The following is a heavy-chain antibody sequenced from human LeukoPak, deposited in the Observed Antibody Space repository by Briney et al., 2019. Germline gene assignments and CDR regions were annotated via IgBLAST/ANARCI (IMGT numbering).Heavy chain of an antibody. CDR1: GGSISSYY. J-gene: IGHJ5*02. D-gene: IGHD3-10*01. CDR3: ARGGYYGSGNDFRFDP. CDR2: IHYTGST. Sequence: SETLSLTCTVSGGSISSYYWSWIRQSPGKGLECIGYIHYTGSTNHNPSLKSRATISVETSKNQFSLKLKSVTAADTAVYYCARGGYYGSGNDFRFDPWGQGTLVTVSS. V-gene: IGHV4-59*01.